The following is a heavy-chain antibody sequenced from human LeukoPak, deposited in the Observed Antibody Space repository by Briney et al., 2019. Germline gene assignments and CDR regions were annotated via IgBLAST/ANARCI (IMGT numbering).Heavy chain of an antibody. CDR2: ISISGTTI. CDR3: AREMGGYPFDY. CDR1: GFMFSSFE. Sequence: GGSLRLSCAASGFMFSSFEMNWVRQAPGKGLEWVSYISISGTTIYYADSVKGRFTVSRDNAKNSLYLQMNSLRAEDTSVYYCAREMGGYPFDYWGQGIQVTVSS. V-gene: IGHV3-48*03. D-gene: IGHD5-12*01. J-gene: IGHJ4*02.